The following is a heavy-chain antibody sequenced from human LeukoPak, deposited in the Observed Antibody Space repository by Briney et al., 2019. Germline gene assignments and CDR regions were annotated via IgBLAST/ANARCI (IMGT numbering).Heavy chain of an antibody. CDR3: AKRNYDFWSGYYRRAENHFDY. V-gene: IGHV3-23*01. CDR1: GFTFSSYA. Sequence: GGSLRLSCAASGFTFSSYAMRWVRQTAGKGLEWVSAISGSGGGTYYTDSVKGRFTISRDNSKNTLFLQMNSLRVEDTAVYYCAKRNYDFWSGYYRRAENHFDYWGQGTLVTVSS. CDR2: ISGSGGGT. D-gene: IGHD3-3*01. J-gene: IGHJ4*02.